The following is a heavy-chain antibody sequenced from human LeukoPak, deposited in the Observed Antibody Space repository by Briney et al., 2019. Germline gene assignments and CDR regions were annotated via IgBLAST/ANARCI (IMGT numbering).Heavy chain of an antibody. CDR2: IYYSGST. CDR3: ARDSGLSY. V-gene: IGHV4-39*07. CDR1: GGSISSSRYY. Sequence: PSETLSLTCNVSGGSISSSRYYWGWIRQPPGKGLEWIGSIYYSGSTYYNPSLKSRVTISLDTSKNQFSLKLSSVTAADTAVYYCARDSGLSYWGQGTLVTVSS. J-gene: IGHJ4*02. D-gene: IGHD3-10*01.